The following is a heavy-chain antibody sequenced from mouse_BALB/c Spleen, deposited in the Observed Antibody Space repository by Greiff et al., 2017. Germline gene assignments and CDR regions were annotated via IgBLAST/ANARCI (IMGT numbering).Heavy chain of an antibody. Sequence: EVKLVESGGGLVQPGGSRKLSCAASGFTFSSFGMHWVRQAPEKGLEWVAYISSGSSTIYYADTVKGRFTITRDNPKNTLFLQMTSLRSEDTAMYYYARSEEVTTVDYWGQGTTLTVSS. V-gene: IGHV5-17*02. CDR2: ISSGSSTI. D-gene: IGHD1-1*01. CDR3: ARSEEVTTVDY. CDR1: GFTFSSFG. J-gene: IGHJ2*01.